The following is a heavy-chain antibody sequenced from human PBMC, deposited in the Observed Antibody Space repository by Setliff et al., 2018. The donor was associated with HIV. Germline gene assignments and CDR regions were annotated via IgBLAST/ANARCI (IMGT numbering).Heavy chain of an antibody. CDR1: GFSISSYW. J-gene: IGHJ2*01. CDR3: TRDPPTSGWYFDL. V-gene: IGHV3-74*01. CDR2: IKPDGSSI. D-gene: IGHD7-27*01. Sequence: GGSLRLSCAASGFSISSYWMHWVRQTPGKGLVWVSRIKPDGSSITYADSVKGRFTISRDNAKNTVYLQLNSLSAEDAAVYYCTRDPPTSGWYFDLWGRGTLVTVSS.